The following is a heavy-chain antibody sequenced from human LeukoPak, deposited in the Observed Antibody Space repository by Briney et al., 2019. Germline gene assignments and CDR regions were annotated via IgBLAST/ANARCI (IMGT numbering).Heavy chain of an antibody. J-gene: IGHJ6*03. V-gene: IGHV3-21*01. CDR1: GFTFSSYS. Sequence: GGSLRLSCAASGFTFSSYSMNWVRQAPGKGLEWVSSISSSSSYIYYADSVKGRFTISRDNAKNSLYLQMSSLRAEDTAVYYCARVPSSGRAYYYMDVWGKGTTVTVSS. CDR3: ARVPSSGRAYYYMDV. CDR2: ISSSSSYI. D-gene: IGHD6-19*01.